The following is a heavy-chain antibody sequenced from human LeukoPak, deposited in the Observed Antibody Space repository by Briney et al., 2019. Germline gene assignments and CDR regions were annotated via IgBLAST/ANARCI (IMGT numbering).Heavy chain of an antibody. CDR1: HGSISYYY. V-gene: IGHV4-4*09. CDR2: SYTTVTT. J-gene: IGHJ5*02. Sequence: SQTLSLTCTVSHGSISYYYWTWIRQSPRKGLEGIGYSYTTVTTSYNPSLKSRVTISLDTPKNQVSLKLRSVTAADTGVYYCAASLTPGWFDPWGQGTLVTVSS. D-gene: IGHD4/OR15-4a*01. CDR3: AASLTPGWFDP.